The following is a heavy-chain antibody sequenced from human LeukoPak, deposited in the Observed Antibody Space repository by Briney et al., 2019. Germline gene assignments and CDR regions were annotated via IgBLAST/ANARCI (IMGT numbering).Heavy chain of an antibody. CDR1: GGSISSGGYY. J-gene: IGHJ4*02. CDR2: IYHSGST. Sequence: SETLSLTCTVSGGSISSGGYYWSWIRQPPGKGLEWIGYIYHSGSTYYNPSLKSRVTISVDTSKNQFSLKLSSVTAADTAVYYCARPREIDFWSGYHPMGPKTRGYYFDYWGQGTLVTVSP. V-gene: IGHV4-30-2*01. D-gene: IGHD3-3*01. CDR3: ARPREIDFWSGYHPMGPKTRGYYFDY.